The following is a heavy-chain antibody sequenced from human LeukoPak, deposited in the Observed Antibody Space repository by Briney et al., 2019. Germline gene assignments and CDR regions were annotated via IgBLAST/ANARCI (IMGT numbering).Heavy chain of an antibody. CDR1: GFTFSDYY. J-gene: IGHJ4*02. D-gene: IGHD5-12*01. Sequence: PGGSLRLSCAASGFTFSDYYMSWIRQAPGKGLEWVSYISSSGSTIYYAASVKGRFTISRDNAKDSLYLQMNSLRDEDTAVYYCARGPGYGHYFDYWGQGALVTVSS. V-gene: IGHV3-11*04. CDR2: ISSSGSTI. CDR3: ARGPGYGHYFDY.